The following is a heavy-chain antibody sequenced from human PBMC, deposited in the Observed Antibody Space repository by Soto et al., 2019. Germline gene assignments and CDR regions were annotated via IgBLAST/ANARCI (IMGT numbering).Heavy chain of an antibody. CDR1: GGSISSGGSS. J-gene: IGHJ4*02. CDR3: GSGKGGDYFDY. CDR2: INRSGST. V-gene: IGHV4-30-2*01. D-gene: IGHD1-26*01. Sequence: PSETLSLTCAVSGGSISSGGSSWSWIRQPPGKGLEWIGDINRSGSTYYNPSLKSRVTISVDRSKNQFSLKLRSVTAADTAVYYCGSGKGGDYFDYWGQGTLVTVS.